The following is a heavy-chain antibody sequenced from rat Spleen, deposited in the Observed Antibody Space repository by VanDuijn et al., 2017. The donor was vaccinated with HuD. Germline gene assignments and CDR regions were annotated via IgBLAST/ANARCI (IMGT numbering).Heavy chain of an antibody. J-gene: IGHJ2*01. CDR3: ARHEDYSGLDY. D-gene: IGHD1-1*01. V-gene: IGHV5-29*01. CDR1: GFTFRVYG. Sequence: EVRLVESGGGSVQPGRSLKLSCAGSGFTFRVYGMAWVRQAPTKGLEWVATISYDGSTTYYRDSVKGRFTISRDNAKSTLYLQMDSLRSEDTATYYCARHEDYSGLDYWGQGVMVTVSS. CDR2: ISYDGSTT.